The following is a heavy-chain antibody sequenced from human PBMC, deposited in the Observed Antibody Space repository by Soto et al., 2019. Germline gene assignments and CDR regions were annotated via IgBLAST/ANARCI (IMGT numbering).Heavy chain of an antibody. D-gene: IGHD2-2*02. CDR1: GGSFSGYY. J-gene: IGHJ6*02. Sequence: PSETLSLACAVYGGSFSGYYWSWIRQPPGKGLEWIGEINHSGSTNYNPSLKSRVTISVDTSKNQFSLKLSSVTAADTAVYYCARHYQLLYRVYYYGMDVWGQGTTVTVSS. CDR2: INHSGST. V-gene: IGHV4-34*01. CDR3: ARHYQLLYRVYYYGMDV.